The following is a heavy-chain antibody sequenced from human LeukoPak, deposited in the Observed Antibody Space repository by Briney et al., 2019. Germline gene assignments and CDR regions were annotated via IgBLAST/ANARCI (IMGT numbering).Heavy chain of an antibody. D-gene: IGHD5-24*01. CDR1: GFTFSSYA. CDR2: ISGSGGST. V-gene: IGHV3-23*01. CDR3: ARGERWLQDIDY. J-gene: IGHJ4*02. Sequence: GGSLRLSCAASGFTFSSYAMSWVRQAPGKGLEWVSAISGSGGSTYYADSVKGRFTISRDNSKNTLYLQMNSLRAEDTAVYYCARGERWLQDIDYWGQGTLVTVSS.